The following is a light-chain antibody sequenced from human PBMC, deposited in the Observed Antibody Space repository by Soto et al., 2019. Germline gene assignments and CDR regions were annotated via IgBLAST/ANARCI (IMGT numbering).Light chain of an antibody. CDR1: QSVNSSY. CDR2: GAS. Sequence: EIVLTQSPGTLSLSTGERATLSCRASQSVNSSYLAWYQQKPGQAPRLLIFGASSRATGIPDRFSGSGSGTDFTLTISRLEPEDCAVYYCQQYGSSPQTFGQGTKVDIK. J-gene: IGKJ1*01. CDR3: QQYGSSPQT. V-gene: IGKV3-20*01.